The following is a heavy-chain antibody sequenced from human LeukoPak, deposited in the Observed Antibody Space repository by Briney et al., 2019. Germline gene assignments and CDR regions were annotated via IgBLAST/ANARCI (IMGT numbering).Heavy chain of an antibody. CDR3: ARDRGSGWYIPRH. CDR2: INPNSGGT. Sequence: ASVKVSCKASGYTFAGYYMHWVGQAPGQGLERMGWINPNSGGTNYAQKFQGRVTMTRDTSISTAYMELSRLRSDDTAVYYCARDRGSGWYIPRHWGQGTLVTVSS. CDR1: GYTFAGYY. J-gene: IGHJ4*02. V-gene: IGHV1-2*02. D-gene: IGHD6-19*01.